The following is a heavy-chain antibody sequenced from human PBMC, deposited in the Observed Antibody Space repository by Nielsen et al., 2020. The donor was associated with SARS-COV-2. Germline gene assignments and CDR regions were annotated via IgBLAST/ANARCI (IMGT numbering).Heavy chain of an antibody. CDR3: ARHLYDSSGYYYGSYSRFDI. D-gene: IGHD3-22*01. CDR2: IYYSGST. V-gene: IGHV4-39*01. J-gene: IGHJ3*02. CDR1: GGSISSSSYY. Sequence: SETLSLTCTVSGGSISSSSYYWGWIRQPPGKGLEWIGSIYYSGSTYYNPSLKSRVTISVDTSKNQFPLKLSSVTAADTAVYYCARHLYDSSGYYYGSYSRFDIWGQGTMVTVSS.